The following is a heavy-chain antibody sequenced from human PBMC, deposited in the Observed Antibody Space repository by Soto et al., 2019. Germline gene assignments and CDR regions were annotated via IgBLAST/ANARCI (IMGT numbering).Heavy chain of an antibody. CDR3: VRRGIGHLPGLVDV. J-gene: IGHJ6*02. D-gene: IGHD3-16*01. CDR2: VYYTGGT. CDR1: SGPSSSHN. V-gene: IGHV4-59*08. Sequence: QVELQQSGPRLVKPSETLSLTCSVSSGPSSSHNWGWIRQSPGRGLEWIGYVYYTGGTSYNPSLRSRFSISADTPTNHISLTLSSVTAADTAVYYCVRRGIGHLPGLVDVWGQGTTVSVSS.